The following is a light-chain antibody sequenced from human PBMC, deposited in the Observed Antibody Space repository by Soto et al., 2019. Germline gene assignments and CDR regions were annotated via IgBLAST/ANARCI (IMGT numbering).Light chain of an antibody. CDR2: ASY. V-gene: IGKV1-39*01. J-gene: IGKJ2*01. CDR1: QSINNF. CDR3: QQSYSNPRN. Sequence: DIQMTQSPSSLSASVGDRVTITCRASQSINNFLNWYQQKPGKAPKVLIYASYSLQSAVPSRFSVSGCGTHVTLTINSLQPEDFATYFCQQSYSNPRNFGQGTRLEIK.